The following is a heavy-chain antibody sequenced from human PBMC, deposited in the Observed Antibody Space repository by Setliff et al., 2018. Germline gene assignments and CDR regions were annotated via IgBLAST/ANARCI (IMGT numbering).Heavy chain of an antibody. J-gene: IGHJ5*02. D-gene: IGHD3-10*01. V-gene: IGHV4-39*01. CDR3: ARHHRGVIISWFDP. Sequence: PSETLSLTCTVSGGSISSSSYYWGWIRQPPGKGLEWIGSIYYSGSTYYNPSLKSRVTISVDTPKNQFSLKLSSVAAADTAVYYCARHHRGVIISWFDPWGQGTLVTVSS. CDR1: GGSISSSSYY. CDR2: IYYSGST.